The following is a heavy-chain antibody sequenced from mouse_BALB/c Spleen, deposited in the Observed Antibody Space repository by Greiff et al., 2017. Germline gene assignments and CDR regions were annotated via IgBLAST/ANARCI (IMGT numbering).Heavy chain of an antibody. CDR3: ARIYYGYDYFDY. CDR1: GFTFSSYA. J-gene: IGHJ2*01. V-gene: IGHV5-6-5*01. Sequence: EVMLVESGGGLVKPGGSLKLSCAASGFTFSSYAMSWVRQTPEKRLEWVASISSGGSTYYPDSVKGRFTISRDNARNILYLQMSSLRSEDTAMYYCARIYYGYDYFDYWGQGTTLTVSS. D-gene: IGHD2-2*01. CDR2: ISSGGST.